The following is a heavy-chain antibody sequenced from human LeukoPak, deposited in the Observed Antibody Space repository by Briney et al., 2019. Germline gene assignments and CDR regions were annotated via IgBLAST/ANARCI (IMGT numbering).Heavy chain of an antibody. CDR3: SSATISNY. V-gene: IGHV3-73*01. Sequence: GGSLRLSCTASGFIFDDYAMNWVRQAPGRGLEWVGRIRSKANSYATAYAASVKGRFTISRDDSKNTAYLQMNSLKTEDTAVYYCSSATISNYWGQGTLVTVSS. CDR2: IRSKANSYAT. CDR1: GFIFDDYA. D-gene: IGHD5-24*01. J-gene: IGHJ4*02.